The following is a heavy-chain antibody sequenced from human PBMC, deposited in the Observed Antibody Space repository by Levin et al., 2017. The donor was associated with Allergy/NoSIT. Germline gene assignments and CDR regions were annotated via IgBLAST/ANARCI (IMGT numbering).Heavy chain of an antibody. CDR1: GGSISSSSYY. J-gene: IGHJ4*02. Sequence: SETLSLTCTVSGGSISSSSYYWGWIRQPPGKGLEWIGSIYYSGSTYYNPSLKSRVTISVDTSKNQFSLKLSSVTAADTAVYYCARHGKLNFWSGYYSGWGQGTLVTVSS. CDR2: IYYSGST. V-gene: IGHV4-39*01. D-gene: IGHD3-3*01. CDR3: ARHGKLNFWSGYYSG.